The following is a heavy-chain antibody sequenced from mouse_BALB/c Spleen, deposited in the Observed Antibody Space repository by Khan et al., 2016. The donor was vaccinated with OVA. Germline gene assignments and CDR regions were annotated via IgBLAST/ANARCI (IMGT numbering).Heavy chain of an antibody. CDR2: IWAGGST. J-gene: IGHJ2*01. V-gene: IGHV2-9*02. CDR1: GYSLTRYG. D-gene: IGHD1-3*01. CDR3: ARLEDI. Sequence: QVQLKQSGPGLVAPSQSLSITCTVYGYSLTRYGVHWVRQPPGKGLEWLGVIWAGGSTNYNSALMSRLSISKDNSKSQVFLKMNSLQTDDTAMYYFARLEDIWGQGTTLTVSS.